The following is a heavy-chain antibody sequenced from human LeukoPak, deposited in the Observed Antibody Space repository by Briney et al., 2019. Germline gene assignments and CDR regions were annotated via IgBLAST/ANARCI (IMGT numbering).Heavy chain of an antibody. Sequence: PGGSLRLSCAASGFTFSSYGMHWVRQAPGKGLEWVAFIRYDGSNKYYADSVKGRFTISRDNSKNTLYLQMNSLRAEDTAVYYCAEDPTTTTVTRPIGDWYFDLWGRGTLVTVSS. CDR2: IRYDGSNK. J-gene: IGHJ2*01. V-gene: IGHV3-30*02. CDR1: GFTFSSYG. D-gene: IGHD4-17*01. CDR3: AEDPTTTTVTRPIGDWYFDL.